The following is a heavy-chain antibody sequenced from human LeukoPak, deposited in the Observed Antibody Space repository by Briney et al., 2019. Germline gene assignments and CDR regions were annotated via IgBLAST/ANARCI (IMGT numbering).Heavy chain of an antibody. J-gene: IGHJ4*01. CDR2: ISGSSVTI. V-gene: IGHV3-48*02. Sequence: GGSLRLSCAASGFTLSNYGMNWVRQAPGKGLEWVSYISGSSVTIYYADSVRGRFTISRDNAKNSLYLQMNSLRDEDTAVYFCARGREGLLRGPFDYWGHGTLVTVSS. CDR1: GFTLSNYG. CDR3: ARGREGLLRGPFDY. D-gene: IGHD1-26*01.